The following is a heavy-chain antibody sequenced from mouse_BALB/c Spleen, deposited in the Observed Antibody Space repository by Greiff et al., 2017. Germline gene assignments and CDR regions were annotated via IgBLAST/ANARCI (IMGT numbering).Heavy chain of an antibody. Sequence: EVKLQESGGGLVQPGGSLNLSCAASGFDFSRYWMSWARQAPGKGQEWIGEINPGSSTINYTPSLKDKFIISRDNAKNTLYLQMSKVRSEDTALYYCARLGDGNSFSYAMDYWGQGTSVTVSS. J-gene: IGHJ4*01. CDR2: INPGSSTI. CDR3: ARLGDGNSFSYAMDY. D-gene: IGHD2-1*01. CDR1: GFDFSRYW. V-gene: IGHV4-2*02.